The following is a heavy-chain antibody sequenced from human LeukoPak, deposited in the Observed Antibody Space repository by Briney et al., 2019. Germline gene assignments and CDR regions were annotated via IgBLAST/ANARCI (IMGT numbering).Heavy chain of an antibody. D-gene: IGHD2-15*01. CDR1: GYSFSNYW. J-gene: IGHJ6*02. CDR2: VHPGDSNI. Sequence: GESLKISCKGSGYSFSNYWIDWVRQMPGKGLEWIGIVHPGDSNIKYSPSFQGQATISADKSISTAYLQWSSLKASDTAMYYCARALYGYGMGVWGQGTTVTVSS. V-gene: IGHV5-51*01. CDR3: ARALYGYGMGV.